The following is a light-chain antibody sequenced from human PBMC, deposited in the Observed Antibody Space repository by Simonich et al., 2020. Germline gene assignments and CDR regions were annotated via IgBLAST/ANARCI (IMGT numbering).Light chain of an antibody. V-gene: IGLV6-57*03. Sequence: NFMLTQPHSVSESPGKTVTISCTRSSGSIASNYVQWYQQRPGSAPTPVIYEDNQRPSGVPVRFSGSIDSSSNSASLTISGLKTEDEADYYCQSYDSSNHVVFGGGTKLTVL. J-gene: IGLJ2*01. CDR1: SGSIASNY. CDR2: EDN. CDR3: QSYDSSNHVV.